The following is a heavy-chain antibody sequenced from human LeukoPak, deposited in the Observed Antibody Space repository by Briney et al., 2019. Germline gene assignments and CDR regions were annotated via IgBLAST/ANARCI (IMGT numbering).Heavy chain of an antibody. Sequence: ASVKVSCKASGYTFTGYYMHWVRQAPGQGLEWMGRINPNSGGTNYAQKFQGRVTMTRDTSISTAYMELSRLRSDDTAVYYCARVVSGLRSGSDYWGQGTLVTVSS. CDR2: INPNSGGT. J-gene: IGHJ4*02. D-gene: IGHD3-10*01. V-gene: IGHV1-2*06. CDR3: ARVVSGLRSGSDY. CDR1: GYTFTGYY.